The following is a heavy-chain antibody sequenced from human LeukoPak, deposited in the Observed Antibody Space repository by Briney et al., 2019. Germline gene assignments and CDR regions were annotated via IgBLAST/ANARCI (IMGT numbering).Heavy chain of an antibody. J-gene: IGHJ4*02. CDR1: GFTFDNYA. V-gene: IGHV3-23*01. D-gene: IGHD6-6*01. CDR3: ARGGAAARVRTEIDC. Sequence: PGGSLRLSCAASGFTFDNYAMNWVRQAPGKGLEWVSVISDFGGSTYYAESVKGRFTMSRDNSKTTLYLQMNSLRAEDTAVYYCARGGAAARVRTEIDCWGQGTLVTVSP. CDR2: ISDFGGST.